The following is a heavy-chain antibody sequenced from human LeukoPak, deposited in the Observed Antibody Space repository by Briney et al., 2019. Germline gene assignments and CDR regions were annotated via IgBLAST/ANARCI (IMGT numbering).Heavy chain of an antibody. CDR3: ARGVQLWDDAFDI. CDR2: IKQDGSEK. Sequence: GGFLRLSCAASGFTFSSYWMSWVRQAPGKGLEWVANIKQDGSEKYYVDSVKGRFTISRDNAKNSLYLQMNSLRAEDTAVYYCARGVQLWDDAFDIWGQGTMVTVSS. D-gene: IGHD5-18*01. J-gene: IGHJ3*02. V-gene: IGHV3-7*01. CDR1: GFTFSSYW.